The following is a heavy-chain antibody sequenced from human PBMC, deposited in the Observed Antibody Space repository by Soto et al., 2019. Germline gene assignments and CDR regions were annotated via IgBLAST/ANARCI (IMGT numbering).Heavy chain of an antibody. D-gene: IGHD6-6*01. CDR1: GGSMSGYY. J-gene: IGHJ4*02. Sequence: QVQLQESGPGLVKPSETLSLTCRVSGGSMSGYYWSWVRLAPGKGLEWIGYVYYTGGTNYNPSLQSRVSISVDTANKHFSLSLSLVTAADTAVYFCARSIAVPSGNIDHWGQGIRVTISS. CDR3: ARSIAVPSGNIDH. V-gene: IGHV4-59*01. CDR2: VYYTGGT.